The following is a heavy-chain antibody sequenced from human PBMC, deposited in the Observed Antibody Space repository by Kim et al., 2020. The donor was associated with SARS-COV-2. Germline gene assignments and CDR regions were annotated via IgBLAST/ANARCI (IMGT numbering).Heavy chain of an antibody. CDR2: INHSGST. CDR3: ARSIAALYWYFDL. CDR1: GGSFSGYY. D-gene: IGHD6-6*01. J-gene: IGHJ2*01. Sequence: SETLSLTCAVYGGSFSGYYWSWIRQPPGKGLEWIGEINHSGSTNYNPSLKSRVTISVDTSKNQFSLKLSSVTAADTAVYYCARSIAALYWYFDLWGRGTLVTVSS. V-gene: IGHV4-34*01.